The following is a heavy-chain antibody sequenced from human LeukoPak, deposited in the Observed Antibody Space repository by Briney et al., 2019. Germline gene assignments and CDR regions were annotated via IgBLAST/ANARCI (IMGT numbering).Heavy chain of an antibody. CDR2: INPNSGGT. CDR3: ARRYSSSWYLSDY. V-gene: IGHV1-2*02. Sequence: GASVKVSFKASGYTFTVYYMHWVRQAPGQGLEWMGWINPNSGGTNYAQKFQGRVTMTRDTSISTAYMELSRLRSDDTAVYYCARRYSSSWYLSDYWGQGTLVTVSS. J-gene: IGHJ4*02. D-gene: IGHD6-13*01. CDR1: GYTFTVYY.